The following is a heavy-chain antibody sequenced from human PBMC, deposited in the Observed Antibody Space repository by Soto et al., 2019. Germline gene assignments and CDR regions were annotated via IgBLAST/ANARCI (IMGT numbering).Heavy chain of an antibody. CDR3: ARAGIVGGSYPIAYYYYGMDV. CDR2: ISAYNGNT. Sequence: ASVKVSCKASGYTFTSYGISWVRQAPGQGLEWMGWISAYNGNTNYAQKLQGRVTMTTDTSKSRAYMELRSLRSDDTAVYYCARAGIVGGSYPIAYYYYGMDVWGQGTTVTVSS. J-gene: IGHJ6*02. D-gene: IGHD1-26*01. CDR1: GYTFTSYG. V-gene: IGHV1-18*01.